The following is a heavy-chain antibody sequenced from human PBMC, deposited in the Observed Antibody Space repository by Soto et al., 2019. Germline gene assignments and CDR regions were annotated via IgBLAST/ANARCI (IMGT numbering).Heavy chain of an antibody. CDR3: GRFWHGYCRIDV. V-gene: IGHV1-3*01. J-gene: IGHJ3*01. CDR2: INGGNGIT. CDR1: GYTFSGYE. Sequence: QVHLVQSGAEVRKPGASVIVSCKASGYTFSGYEIHWVRQAPGQRLEWRGWINGGNGITKSSQEFQDRVTFSKDTSATTAYFPLSSLSSEDTAVYNSGRFWHGYCRIDVWGQGTMV. D-gene: IGHD4-17*01.